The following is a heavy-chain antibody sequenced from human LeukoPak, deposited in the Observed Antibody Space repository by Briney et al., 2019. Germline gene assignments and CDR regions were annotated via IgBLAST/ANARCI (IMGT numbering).Heavy chain of an antibody. CDR2: TSYRSKWYN. CDR3: ARVKAVAVLNDYYYYMDV. D-gene: IGHD6-19*01. V-gene: IGHV6-1*01. CDR1: GASVSSNSPA. J-gene: IGHJ6*03. Sequence: HTLSLTRAISGASVSSNSPALKWIRQSPSRGLEWLRRTSYRSKWYNDYAVSVKSRITINQDTSKNQFSLQLNSVTPEDTAVYYCARVKAVAVLNDYYYYMDVWGKGTTVTVSS.